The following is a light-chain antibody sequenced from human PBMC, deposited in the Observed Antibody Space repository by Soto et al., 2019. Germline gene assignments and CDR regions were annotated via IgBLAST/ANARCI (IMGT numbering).Light chain of an antibody. Sequence: DIVMTQSPLSLPVTPGEPASISCRSSQSLLHSNGYNYLDWYLQKPGQSPQLLIYLGSNRASGVPDRFSGSGSGTDFTLKISRVDDEDVGVYYCMQALQSPLTFGGGTKVEIK. CDR2: LGS. CDR3: MQALQSPLT. CDR1: QSLLHSNGYNY. J-gene: IGKJ4*01. V-gene: IGKV2-28*01.